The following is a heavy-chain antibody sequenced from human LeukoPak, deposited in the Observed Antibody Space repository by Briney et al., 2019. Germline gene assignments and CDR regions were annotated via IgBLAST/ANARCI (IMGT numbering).Heavy chain of an antibody. CDR2: IYYSGST. CDR1: GGSISSSSYY. CDR3: ARLPKPMVRGETYYFDY. V-gene: IGHV4-39*01. D-gene: IGHD3-10*01. J-gene: IGHJ4*02. Sequence: PSETLSLTCTVSGGSISSSSYYWGWIHQPPGKGLEWIGSIYYSGSTYYNPSLKSRVTISVDTSKNQFSLKLSSVTAADTAVYYCARLPKPMVRGETYYFDYWGQGTLVTVSP.